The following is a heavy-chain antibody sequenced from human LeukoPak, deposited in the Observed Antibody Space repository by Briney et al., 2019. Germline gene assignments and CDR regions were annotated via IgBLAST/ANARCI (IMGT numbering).Heavy chain of an antibody. V-gene: IGHV4-59*01. CDR3: ARFRGLNYYDSSGYYYLDY. CDR1: VGSISSYY. Sequence: SETLSLTCTVSVGSISSYYWIWIRQPPGNGLEWIGYIYYSGSTNYNPSLKSRVTISVDTSKNQFSLKLSSVTAADTAVYYCARFRGLNYYDSSGYYYLDYWGQGTLVTVSS. J-gene: IGHJ4*02. CDR2: IYYSGST. D-gene: IGHD3-22*01.